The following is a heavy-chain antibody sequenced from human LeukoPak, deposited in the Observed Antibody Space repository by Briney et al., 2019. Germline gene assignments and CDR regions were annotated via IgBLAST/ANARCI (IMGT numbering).Heavy chain of an antibody. J-gene: IGHJ4*02. CDR3: ARRAYYYDSSGYYYPVFDY. Sequence: SQTLSLTCTVSGGSISSGDYYWSWIRQPPGKGLEWIGYIYYSGSTYYNPSLKSRVTISVDTSKNQFSLKLSSVTVADTAVYYCARRAYYYDSSGYYYPVFDYWGQGTLVTVSS. CDR2: IYYSGST. V-gene: IGHV4-30-4*01. CDR1: GGSISSGDYY. D-gene: IGHD3-22*01.